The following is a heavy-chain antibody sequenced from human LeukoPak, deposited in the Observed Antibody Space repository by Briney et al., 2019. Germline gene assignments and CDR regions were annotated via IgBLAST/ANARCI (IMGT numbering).Heavy chain of an antibody. V-gene: IGHV1-18*01. D-gene: IGHD6-19*01. Sequence: GASVKVSCKASGYTFTSYGINWVRQAPGQGLEWMGWISAYNSNTNYAQKLQGRVTMTTDTSTSTAYMELRSLRSGDTAVYYCARDPYSSGIQYDAFDIWGQGTMVTVSS. CDR3: ARDPYSSGIQYDAFDI. CDR2: ISAYNSNT. CDR1: GYTFTSYG. J-gene: IGHJ3*02.